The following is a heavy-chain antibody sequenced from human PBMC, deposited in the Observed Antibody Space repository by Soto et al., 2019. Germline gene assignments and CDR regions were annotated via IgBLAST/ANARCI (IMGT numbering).Heavy chain of an antibody. CDR1: GFTFSRYA. D-gene: IGHD5-18*01. Sequence: VGSLGLSCEASGFTFSRYAMPWVRQAPGGGLDWVAVISRDGTTTYYGDSVKGRFTVSSDNSKNTVSLSMTSLGPDDTAVFYCARSRNRAVTDSINIWGQGTLVTVSS. J-gene: IGHJ4*02. V-gene: IGHV3-30-3*01. CDR3: ARSRNRAVTDSINI. CDR2: ISRDGTTT.